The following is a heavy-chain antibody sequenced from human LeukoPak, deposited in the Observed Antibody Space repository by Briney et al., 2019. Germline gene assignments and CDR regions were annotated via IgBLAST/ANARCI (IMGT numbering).Heavy chain of an antibody. CDR3: ARDVYNSGGDAFDI. V-gene: IGHV3-21*01. CDR2: ISSSSSYI. D-gene: IGHD6-19*01. J-gene: IGHJ3*02. Sequence: GGSLRLSCAASGFTFSSYWMHWVRQAPGKGLEWVSSISSSSSYIFYADSVKGRFTISRDNAKNSLYLQTNSLRAADTAVYYCARDVYNSGGDAFDIWGQGTMVTVSS. CDR1: GFTFSSYW.